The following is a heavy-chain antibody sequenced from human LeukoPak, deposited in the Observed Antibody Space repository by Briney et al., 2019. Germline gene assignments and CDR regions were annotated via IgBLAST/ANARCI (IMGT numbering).Heavy chain of an antibody. CDR1: GFTFSSYG. Sequence: GGSLRLSCAASGFTFSSYGLHWVRQAPGKGLEWVAFIRYDGTNKYYADSMKGRFTISRDNSKNTLYLQMNSLRAEDTAVYYCAKWVGYGSGSYPFDYWGQGTLVTVSS. V-gene: IGHV3-30*02. J-gene: IGHJ4*02. CDR2: IRYDGTNK. CDR3: AKWVGYGSGSYPFDY. D-gene: IGHD3-10*01.